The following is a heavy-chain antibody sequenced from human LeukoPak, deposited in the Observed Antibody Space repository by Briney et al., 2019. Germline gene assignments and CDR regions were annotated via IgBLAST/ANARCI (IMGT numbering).Heavy chain of an antibody. CDR1: GFTFSNAW. Sequence: GGSLRLSCAASGFTFSNAWMSGVRQAPGKGLEWVGRIKSKTDGGTTDYAAPVKGRFTISRDDSKNTLYLQMNSLKTEDTAVYYCTTAVVGCSGGSCYVADYWGQGTLVTVSS. CDR3: TTAVVGCSGGSCYVADY. D-gene: IGHD2-15*01. J-gene: IGHJ4*02. CDR2: IKSKTDGGTT. V-gene: IGHV3-15*01.